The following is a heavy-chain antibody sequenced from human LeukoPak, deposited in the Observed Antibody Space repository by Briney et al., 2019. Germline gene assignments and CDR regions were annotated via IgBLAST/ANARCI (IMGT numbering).Heavy chain of an antibody. CDR2: IREDESNK. CDR3: AKAASGFGATYFDS. V-gene: IGHV3-30*02. D-gene: IGHD1-26*01. Sequence: GGSLRLSCAASGFTFSNNAMHWVRQAPGKGLQWVAFIREDESNKYYADSVKGRFTISRDISKNTLFLQMNSLRAEDTAVYFCAKAASGFGATYFDSWGQGALVTVSS. J-gene: IGHJ4*02. CDR1: GFTFSNNA.